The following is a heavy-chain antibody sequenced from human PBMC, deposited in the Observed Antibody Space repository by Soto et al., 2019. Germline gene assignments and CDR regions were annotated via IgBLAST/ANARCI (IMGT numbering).Heavy chain of an antibody. CDR1: GGSFSGYY. V-gene: IGHV4-34*01. CDR3: ARIWSLLNYYYYGMDV. CDR2: INHSGST. Sequence: PSETLSLTCAVYGGSFSGYYWSWIRQPPGKGLEWIGEINHSGSTNYNPSLKSRVTISVDTSKNQFSLKLSSVTAADTAVYYCARIWSLLNYYYYGMDVWGQGTTVTSP. D-gene: IGHD4-17*01. J-gene: IGHJ6*02.